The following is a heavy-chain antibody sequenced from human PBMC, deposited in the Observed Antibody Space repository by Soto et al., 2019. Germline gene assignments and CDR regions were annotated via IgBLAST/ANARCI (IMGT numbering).Heavy chain of an antibody. J-gene: IGHJ4*02. CDR2: ITGSGDTT. D-gene: IGHD2-15*01. CDR3: AKAHLGYCSGDNCYFDS. V-gene: IGHV3-23*01. Sequence: GGSLRLSCAASGFTFSRYAMSWVRQAPGKGLEWVSGITGSGDTTNYADSVKGRFTISRDNSKNTLYLQLNTLRAEDTAIYYCAKAHLGYCSGDNCYFDSWGQGNLVTVSS. CDR1: GFTFSRYA.